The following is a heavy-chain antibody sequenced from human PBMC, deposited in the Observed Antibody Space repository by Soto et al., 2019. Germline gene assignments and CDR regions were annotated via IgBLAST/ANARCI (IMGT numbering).Heavy chain of an antibody. CDR1: GFTFSSYA. CDR2: ISGSGGST. Sequence: HPAWSLRLSCAASGFTFSSYAMSWVRQAPGKGLEWVSAISGSGGSTYYADSVKGRFTISRDNSKNTLYLQMNSLRAEDTAVYYCAKVRRVVVPAATPDYWGQGTLVTVSS. D-gene: IGHD2-2*01. J-gene: IGHJ4*02. CDR3: AKVRRVVVPAATPDY. V-gene: IGHV3-23*01.